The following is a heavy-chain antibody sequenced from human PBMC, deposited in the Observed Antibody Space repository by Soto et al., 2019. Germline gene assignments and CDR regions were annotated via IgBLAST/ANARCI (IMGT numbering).Heavy chain of an antibody. J-gene: IGHJ5*02. Sequence: QVQLVQSGAEVKKPGASVKVSCKTSGYTFTSYDINWVRQASGQGLEGMGGMNPNSGKTGYAQKFQGTVTMPKKHTISTTYMDTNGLRSAETAVYYCARGFSRSNLYGFGPWGLGTLVTVSS. CDR3: ARGFSRSNLYGFGP. D-gene: IGHD2-15*01. CDR1: GYTFTSYD. CDR2: MNPNSGKT. V-gene: IGHV1-8*01.